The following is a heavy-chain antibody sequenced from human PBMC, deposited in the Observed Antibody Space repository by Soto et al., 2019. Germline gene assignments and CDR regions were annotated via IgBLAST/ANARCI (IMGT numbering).Heavy chain of an antibody. CDR1: GFDASVNY. CDR3: VRDNYYYGMDV. J-gene: IGHJ6*02. V-gene: IGHV3-66*01. CDR2: INSGGTT. Sequence: EVQLVESGGTLVQPGGSLRLSCAASGFDASVNYMTWVRQSPGKGLEWVSAINSGGTTFYADSVKGRFTISRDNSKNTLYLPMNSLGVEDTAMYSCVRDNYYYGMDVWGQGTAVTVSS.